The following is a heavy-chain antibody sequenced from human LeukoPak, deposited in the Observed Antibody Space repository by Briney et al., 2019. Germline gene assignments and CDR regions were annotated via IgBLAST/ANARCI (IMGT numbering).Heavy chain of an antibody. Sequence: SETLSLTCTVSGVSISSSSYYWGWIRQPPGKGLEWIGSIYYSGSTYYNPSLKSRVTISVDTSKNQFSLKLSSVTAADTAVYYCARHARNWYYFDYWGQGTLVTVSS. CDR2: IYYSGST. V-gene: IGHV4-39*01. J-gene: IGHJ4*02. CDR3: ARHARNWYYFDY. CDR1: GVSISSSSYY. D-gene: IGHD5-24*01.